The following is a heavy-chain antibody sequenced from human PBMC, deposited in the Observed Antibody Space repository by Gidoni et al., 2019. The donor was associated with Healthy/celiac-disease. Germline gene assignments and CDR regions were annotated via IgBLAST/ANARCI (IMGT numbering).Heavy chain of an antibody. CDR3: ARDIPYSGWSDYGMDV. CDR2: TYYRSKWYN. Sequence: QVQLPQSGPGLVKPSQTLSPTCIISGDSVSSNSPDWNWIRQSPSRGLDWLGRTYYRSKWYNDYAVSVKSRITINPDTSKNQFSLQLNSVTPEDTAVYYCARDIPYSGWSDYGMDVWGQGTTVTVSS. D-gene: IGHD6-19*01. J-gene: IGHJ6*02. V-gene: IGHV6-1*01. CDR1: GDSVSSNSPD.